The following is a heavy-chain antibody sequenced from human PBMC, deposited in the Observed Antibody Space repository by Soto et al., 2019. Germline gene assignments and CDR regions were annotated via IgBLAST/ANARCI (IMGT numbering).Heavy chain of an antibody. CDR1: GFTFNNFW. V-gene: IGHV3-74*01. J-gene: IGHJ4*02. CDR2: INSDGTTT. Sequence: EVQLVESGGGLVQTGGSLRLSCAASGFTFNNFWMYWVRQTPEKGLVWVSGINSDGTTTIYADSVKGRFTISRDNAKNTLYLQMNSLTVEDTAIYYCVRDIRWGQGTLVTGSS. CDR3: VRDIR.